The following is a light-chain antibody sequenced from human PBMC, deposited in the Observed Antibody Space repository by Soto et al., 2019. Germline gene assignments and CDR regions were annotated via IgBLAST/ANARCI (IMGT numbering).Light chain of an antibody. CDR3: GTWDTSLSAWV. V-gene: IGLV1-51*01. CDR1: TSNIGNAH. Sequence: QDVVTQTPSVSAAPGQKVTISCSGSTSNIGNAHVSWYLHLPGTAPKLLIYDNNRRPSGIPDRLSGTKSGTSATLGITGLQTGDEADYYCGTWDTSLSAWVFGGGTKVTVL. CDR2: DNN. J-gene: IGLJ3*02.